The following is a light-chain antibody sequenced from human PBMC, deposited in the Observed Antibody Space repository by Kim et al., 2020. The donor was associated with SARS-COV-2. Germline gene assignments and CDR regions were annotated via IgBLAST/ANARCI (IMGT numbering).Light chain of an antibody. V-gene: IGKV3-15*01. CDR3: QQYNNWTQT. CDR1: QSVSSN. J-gene: IGKJ1*01. Sequence: EIVMTQSPATLSVSPGERATLSCRASQSVSSNLAWYQQKPGQAPRLLIYGASTRATGIPARFSGSGSGTEFTLTISSLQSEDFAVYYWQQYNNWTQTFGQGTKGDIK. CDR2: GAS.